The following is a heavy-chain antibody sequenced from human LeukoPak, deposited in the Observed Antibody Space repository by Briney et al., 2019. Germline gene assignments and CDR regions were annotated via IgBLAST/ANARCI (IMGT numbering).Heavy chain of an antibody. J-gene: IGHJ4*02. CDR2: ISSSSSYI. CDR3: ARPYDSSGYHPGY. V-gene: IGHV3-21*01. D-gene: IGHD3-22*01. Sequence: GRSLRLSCAASEFTFSSYSMNWVRQAPGKGLEWVSSISSSSSYIYYADSVKGRFTISRDNAKNSLYLQMNSLRAEDTAVYYCARPYDSSGYHPGYWGQGTLVTVSS. CDR1: EFTFSSYS.